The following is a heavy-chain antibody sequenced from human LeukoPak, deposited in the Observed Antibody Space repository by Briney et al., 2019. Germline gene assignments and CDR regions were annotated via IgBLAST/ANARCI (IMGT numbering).Heavy chain of an antibody. V-gene: IGHV3-48*01. CDR2: FSISSNI. D-gene: IGHD2-21*01. CDR1: GFTVGGHS. J-gene: IGHJ4*02. CDR3: ARDSRVVVGDLYYFDY. Sequence: GGSLRLSCAASGFTVGGHSMNWVRQAPGKGLEWVSCFSISSNIYYADSVKGRFIISRDNAENSLYLHMNSLRVEDKAVYYCARDSRVVVGDLYYFDYWGQGTLVTVSS.